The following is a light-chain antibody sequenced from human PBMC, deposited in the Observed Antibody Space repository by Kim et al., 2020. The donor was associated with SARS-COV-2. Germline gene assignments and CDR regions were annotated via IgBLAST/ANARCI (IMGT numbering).Light chain of an antibody. CDR1: QSISTD. J-gene: IGKJ1*01. V-gene: IGKV1-39*01. CDR3: QQSYTTSWT. CDR2: AAS. Sequence: DIQMTQSLSSLSASVGDRVTITCRASQSISTDLNWYQQKPGKTPNLLIYAASSLHNGVPSRFSGSGSGTDFTLTISSLQPEDVATYYCQQSYTTSWTFGPGTKVDIK.